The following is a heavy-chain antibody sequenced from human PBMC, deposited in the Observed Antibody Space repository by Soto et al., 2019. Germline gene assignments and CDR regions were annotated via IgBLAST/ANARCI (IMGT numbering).Heavy chain of an antibody. CDR3: AAITMIVGGYFDY. CDR1: GSTFTSYY. CDR2: MNPSGGST. D-gene: IGHD3-22*01. Sequence: ASVKVPCKASGSTFTSYYMHWVRQAPGQGLQRMGIMNPSGGSTSYAQKLQGRVTMTRDTSTSTVYMELSSLRSEDTAVYYCAAITMIVGGYFDYWGQGTLVTVAS. V-gene: IGHV1-46*04. J-gene: IGHJ4*02.